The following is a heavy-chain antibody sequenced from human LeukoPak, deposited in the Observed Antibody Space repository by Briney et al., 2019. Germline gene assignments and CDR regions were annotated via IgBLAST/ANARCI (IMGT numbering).Heavy chain of an antibody. Sequence: SETLSLTCTVSGGSVTGGTHSWSWIRQPPGKGLEWLGYIYYTGSTNYNPSLKSRVTISLDTSNNQFSLKLSSVTAADTAVYYCARNQWLWGHGTLVTVSS. CDR2: IYYTGST. CDR1: GGSVTGGTHS. V-gene: IGHV4-61*01. D-gene: IGHD6-19*01. J-gene: IGHJ4*01. CDR3: ARNQWL.